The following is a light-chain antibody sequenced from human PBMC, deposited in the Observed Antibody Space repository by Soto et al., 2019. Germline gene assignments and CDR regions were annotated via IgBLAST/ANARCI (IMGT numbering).Light chain of an antibody. V-gene: IGKV3-15*01. CDR2: GAS. CDR3: QQYNNWPPWT. CDR1: QSVSST. Sequence: EIVITQSPATLSVSPGERATHSCRASQSVSSTLAWYQKKPGQAPRLLVYGASTRATGIPARFSGSGSGTELTLTISSLQSEDFAVYYCQQYNNWPPWTFGQGTKVDIK. J-gene: IGKJ1*01.